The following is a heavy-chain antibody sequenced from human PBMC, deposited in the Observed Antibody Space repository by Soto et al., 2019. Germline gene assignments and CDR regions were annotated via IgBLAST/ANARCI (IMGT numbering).Heavy chain of an antibody. J-gene: IGHJ4*02. CDR1: GYTFTGKV. CDR2: ISASNGNK. CDR3: ARDLGQQLFDY. V-gene: IGHV1-18*01. Sequence: QVQLVQSGAEVKKPGASVKVSCKASGYTFTGKVISGVRQAPGQGLEWMGWISASNGNKKYAQKLQGRVSMTTDTSTSTAYMELRSLRSDDTAVYYCARDLGQQLFDYWGQGTLVTVSS. D-gene: IGHD6-13*01.